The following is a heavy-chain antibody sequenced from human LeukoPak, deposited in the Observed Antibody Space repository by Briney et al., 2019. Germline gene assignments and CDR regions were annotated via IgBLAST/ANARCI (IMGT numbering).Heavy chain of an antibody. CDR1: GYTFTSYY. Sequence: ASVKVSCKASGYTFTSYYLHWVRQAPGQGLEWMGVINPSGSSTTYAQKFQGRVTMTRDTSTSTVYMELSSLRSEDTAVYYCARGNTAVAGTGVDYWGQGTLVTVSS. J-gene: IGHJ4*02. V-gene: IGHV1-46*01. CDR3: ARGNTAVAGTGVDY. D-gene: IGHD6-19*01. CDR2: INPSGSST.